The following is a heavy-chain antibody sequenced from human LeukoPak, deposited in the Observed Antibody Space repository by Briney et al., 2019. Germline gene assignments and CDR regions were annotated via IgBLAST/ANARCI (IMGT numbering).Heavy chain of an antibody. CDR1: GGSISSGSYY. J-gene: IGHJ6*03. CDR2: IYTTGST. D-gene: IGHD2-21*02. V-gene: IGHV4-61*02. Sequence: SETLSLTCTVSGGSISSGSYYWSWIRQPAGKGLEWIGRIYTTGSTNYNPSLKSRLTISVDTSKNQFSLKLRSVTAADTAVYYCAMIKCGGDCRGYYYYYHMDVWGKGTTVTISS. CDR3: AMIKCGGDCRGYYYYYHMDV.